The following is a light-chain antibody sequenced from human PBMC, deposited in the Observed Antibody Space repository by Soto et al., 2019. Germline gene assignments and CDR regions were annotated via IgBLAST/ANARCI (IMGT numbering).Light chain of an antibody. Sequence: DIQMTQSPSPLSESVGDRVTITCRASQSVGVWLAWYQQRPGKAPKLLIYKASTLENGVPARFSGSGSGTESSLAISGLRPDDFATYYCQLYSDSSTWTFGQGTKVEIK. J-gene: IGKJ1*01. CDR2: KAS. CDR1: QSVGVW. V-gene: IGKV1-5*03. CDR3: QLYSDSSTWT.